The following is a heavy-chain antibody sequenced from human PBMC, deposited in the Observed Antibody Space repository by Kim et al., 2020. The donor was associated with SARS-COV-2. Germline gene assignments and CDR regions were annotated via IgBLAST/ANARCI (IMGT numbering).Heavy chain of an antibody. J-gene: IGHJ4*02. CDR1: GFTFSSYG. V-gene: IGHV3-30*18. D-gene: IGHD6-13*01. CDR3: AKGLSSSMGDY. CDR2: ISYDGSNK. Sequence: GGSLRLSCTASGFTFSSYGMHWVRQAPGKGLEWVAAISYDGSNKYYADSVKGRFTISRDNSKNTLYLQMNSLRAEDTAVYYCAKGLSSSMGDYWGQGTMVTVSS.